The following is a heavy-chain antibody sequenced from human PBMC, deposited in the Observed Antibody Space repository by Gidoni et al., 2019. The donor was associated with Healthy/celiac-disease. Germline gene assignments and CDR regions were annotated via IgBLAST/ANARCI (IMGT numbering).Heavy chain of an antibody. CDR1: GFTFSNAW. Sequence: EVQLVESGGGLVKPGGSLRLSCAASGFTFSNAWMSWVRQAPGKGLEWVGRIKSKTDGGTTDDAAPVKGRFTISRDDSKNTLYLQMNSLKTEDTAVYYCTTDLARLRLGEFNWGQGTLVTVSS. D-gene: IGHD3-16*01. J-gene: IGHJ4*02. V-gene: IGHV3-15*01. CDR2: IKSKTDGGTT. CDR3: TTDLARLRLGEFN.